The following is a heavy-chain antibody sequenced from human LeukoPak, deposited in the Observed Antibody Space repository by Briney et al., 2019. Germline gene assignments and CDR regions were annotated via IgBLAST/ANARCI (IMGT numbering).Heavy chain of an antibody. CDR3: ASSSSGWSAEDY. CDR2: IYYSGST. CDR1: GGSISSGGYY. Sequence: SQTLSLICTVSGGSISSGGYYWSWIRQHPGKGLEWIGYIYYSGSTNYNPSLKSRVTISVDTSKNQFSLKLSSVTAADTAVYYCASSSSGWSAEDYWGQGTLVTVSS. V-gene: IGHV4-61*08. J-gene: IGHJ4*02. D-gene: IGHD6-19*01.